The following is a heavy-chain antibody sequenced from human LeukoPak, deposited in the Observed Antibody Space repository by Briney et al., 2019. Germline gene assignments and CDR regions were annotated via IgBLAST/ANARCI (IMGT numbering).Heavy chain of an antibody. CDR3: AKLLYYYDSSQLY. V-gene: IGHV3-30*02. Sequence: GGSLRLSCAASGFTFSSYGMHWVRQAPGKGLEWVAFIRYDGSNKRYADSVKGRFTISRDNSKNTLYLQMNSLRAEDTAVYYCAKLLYYYDSSQLYWGQGTLVTVSS. J-gene: IGHJ4*02. CDR1: GFTFSSYG. CDR2: IRYDGSNK. D-gene: IGHD3-22*01.